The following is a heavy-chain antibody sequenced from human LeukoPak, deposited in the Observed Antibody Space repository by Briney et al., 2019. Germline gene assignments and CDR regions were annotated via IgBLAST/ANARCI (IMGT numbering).Heavy chain of an antibody. J-gene: IGHJ4*02. CDR2: IRYDGTNK. CDR3: ARDLYRIVVVPHYFDY. D-gene: IGHD3-22*01. V-gene: IGHV3-30*02. Sequence: GGSLRLSCAASGFTFSSYGMHWVRQAPGKGLEWVAFIRYDGTNKYYADSVKGRFTISRDNSKNTLYLQMNSLRAEDTAVYYCARDLYRIVVVPHYFDYWGQGTLVTVSS. CDR1: GFTFSSYG.